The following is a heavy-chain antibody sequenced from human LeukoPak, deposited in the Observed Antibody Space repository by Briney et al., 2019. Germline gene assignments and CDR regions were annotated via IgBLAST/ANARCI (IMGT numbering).Heavy chain of an antibody. V-gene: IGHV3-30-3*01. CDR3: ESSGRDDGDAFDI. CDR1: GFTFSSYA. D-gene: IGHD1-1*01. Sequence: GGSLRLSCAASGFTFSSYAMHWVRQAPGKGLEWVAVISYDGSNKYYADSVKGRFTISRDNSKNTLYLQMNSLRAEDTAVYYCESSGRDDGDAFDIWGQGTMVAVSS. CDR2: ISYDGSNK. J-gene: IGHJ3*02.